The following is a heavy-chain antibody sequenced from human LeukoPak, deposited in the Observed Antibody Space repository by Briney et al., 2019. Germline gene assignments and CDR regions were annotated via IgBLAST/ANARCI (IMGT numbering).Heavy chain of an antibody. D-gene: IGHD5-24*01. J-gene: IGHJ4*02. CDR3: ARHLPDGYNTPGNSYFDY. CDR1: GGSISSSSYY. V-gene: IGHV4-39*01. Sequence: SETLSLTCTVSGGSISSSSYYWGWIRQPPGKGLEWIGSIYYSGSTYYNPSLKSRVTISVDTSKNQFSLKLSSVTAADTAVYYCARHLPDGYNTPGNSYFDYWGQGTLVTVSS. CDR2: IYYSGST.